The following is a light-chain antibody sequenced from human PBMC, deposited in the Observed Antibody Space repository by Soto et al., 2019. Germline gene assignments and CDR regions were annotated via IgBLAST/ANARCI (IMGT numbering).Light chain of an antibody. J-gene: IGKJ4*01. V-gene: IGKV1-39*01. Sequence: IHMTQSPSSLSASVGDRVTITCRASETISHYLNWYQQKPGKAPKLLIYGASKLQSGVPSRFSGSGFGTDFTLTITSLQTEDFATYYCQQSSSTPLTFGGGTKADIK. CDR1: ETISHY. CDR3: QQSSSTPLT. CDR2: GAS.